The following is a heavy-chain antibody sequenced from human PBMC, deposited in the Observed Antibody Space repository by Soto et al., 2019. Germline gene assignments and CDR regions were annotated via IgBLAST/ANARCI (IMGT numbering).Heavy chain of an antibody. CDR1: GGSISSGGYY. V-gene: IGHV4-31*03. J-gene: IGHJ6*02. D-gene: IGHD6-19*01. Sequence: PSETLSLTCTVSGGSISSGGYYWSWIRQHPGKGLEWIGNIYYTGSTHYDPSLKSRITISLETSKNQISRKLSSVTAADTAVYYCASSPVTGIYYAMDVWGQGTTVTVSS. CDR3: ASSPVTGIYYAMDV. CDR2: IYYTGST.